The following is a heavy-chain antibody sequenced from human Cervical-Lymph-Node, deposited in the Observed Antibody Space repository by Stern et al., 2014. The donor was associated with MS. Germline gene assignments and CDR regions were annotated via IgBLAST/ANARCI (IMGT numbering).Heavy chain of an antibody. Sequence: QVQLQQSGPGLLKPSETLSLTCTVSGGSISTTAYYWGWIRQPPGKGLEWIASVYYTGSAYYNPSLKSRVTISVDTSNNRFSLHLSSGTAADPAVYYGVKHEGRVGSYGADYWGQGTQVTVS. V-gene: IGHV4-39*01. D-gene: IGHD1-26*01. CDR2: VYYTGSA. CDR3: VKHEGRVGSYGADY. CDR1: GGSISTTAYY. J-gene: IGHJ4*02.